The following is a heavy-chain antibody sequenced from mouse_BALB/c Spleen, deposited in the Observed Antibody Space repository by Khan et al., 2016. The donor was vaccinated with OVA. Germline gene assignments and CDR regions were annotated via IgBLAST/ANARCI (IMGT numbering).Heavy chain of an antibody. V-gene: IGHV3-8*02. J-gene: IGHJ1*01. CDR2: ISSSGAT. Sequence: EVQLQESGPSLVKPSQTLSLTCSVAGDSITSVFWNWIRKFPGNKLEYMGYISSSGATYYSPSLKSRLSITRDTSNNQYYLQLNSVTTEDTATYYCARWAYRYDRYFDVWGAGTTVTVSS. D-gene: IGHD2-14*01. CDR3: ARWAYRYDRYFDV. CDR1: GDSITSVF.